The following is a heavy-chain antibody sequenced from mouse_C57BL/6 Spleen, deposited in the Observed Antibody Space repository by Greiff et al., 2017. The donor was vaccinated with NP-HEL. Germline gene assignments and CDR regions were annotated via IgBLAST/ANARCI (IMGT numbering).Heavy chain of an antibody. D-gene: IGHD2-1*01. CDR1: GYSFTSYY. V-gene: IGHV1-66*01. Sequence: QVQLQQSGPELVKPGASVKISCKASGYSFTSYYIHWVKQRPGQGLEWIGWIYPGSGNTKYNEKFKGKATLTADTSSSTAYMQLSSLTSEDSAVYYCARYSVYYGNYDAMDYWGQGTSVTVSS. J-gene: IGHJ4*01. CDR2: IYPGSGNT. CDR3: ARYSVYYGNYDAMDY.